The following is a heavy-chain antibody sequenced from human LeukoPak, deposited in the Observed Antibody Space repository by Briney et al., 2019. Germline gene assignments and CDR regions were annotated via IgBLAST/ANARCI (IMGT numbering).Heavy chain of an antibody. Sequence: GGCLRLSFTEPRVTFGGYAMSWVRRAQGKGLEWAGFIGSKAYGGTTEYAASVKGRFTISRDDSKSIAYLQMNSLKTEDTAVYYCTRPAYSSSWYHYYYYMDVWGKGTTVTISS. V-gene: IGHV3-49*04. CDR3: TRPAYSSSWYHYYYYMDV. CDR2: IGSKAYGGTT. CDR1: RVTFGGYA. J-gene: IGHJ6*03. D-gene: IGHD6-13*01.